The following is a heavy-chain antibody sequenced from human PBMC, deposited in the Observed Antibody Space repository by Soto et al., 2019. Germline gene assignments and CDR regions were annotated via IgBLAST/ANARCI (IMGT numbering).Heavy chain of an antibody. J-gene: IGHJ5*02. CDR1: GGSVSSGNYY. CDR2: IYYSGST. Sequence: SETLSLTCTVSGGSVSSGNYYWNWIRQPPGKGLEWIGHIYYSGSTNYNPSLKSRVTISVDTSKNQFSLKLSSVTAADTAVYYCARLNTRMLNDPWGQGTLVTVSS. CDR3: ARLNTRMLNDP. D-gene: IGHD3-16*01. V-gene: IGHV4-61*01.